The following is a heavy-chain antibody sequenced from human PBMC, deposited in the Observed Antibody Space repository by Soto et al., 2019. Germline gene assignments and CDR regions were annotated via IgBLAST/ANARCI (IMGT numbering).Heavy chain of an antibody. CDR2: IYYSGST. CDR1: GGSISGSSYY. V-gene: IGHV4-39*07. Sequence: SETLSLTCTVSGGSISGSSYYWGWIRQPPGKGLEWIGYIYYSGSTYYNPSLKSRVTISVDTSKNQFSLKLSSVTAADTAVYYCARGGRSAYYYYMGVWGKGTTVT. J-gene: IGHJ6*03. CDR3: ARGGRSAYYYYMGV.